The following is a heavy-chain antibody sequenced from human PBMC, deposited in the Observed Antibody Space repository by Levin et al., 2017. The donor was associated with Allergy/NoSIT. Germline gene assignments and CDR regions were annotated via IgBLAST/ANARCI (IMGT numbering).Heavy chain of an antibody. CDR2: IYYSGST. J-gene: IGHJ4*02. Sequence: NTSETLSLTCTVSGGSISSGDYYWSWIRQPPGKGLEWIGYIYYSGSTYYNPSLKSRVTISLDTSKNQFSLKLSSVTAADTAVYFCAREGYSNYVDYWGQGTLVTVSS. CDR1: GGSISSGDYY. D-gene: IGHD4-11*01. V-gene: IGHV4-30-4*01. CDR3: AREGYSNYVDY.